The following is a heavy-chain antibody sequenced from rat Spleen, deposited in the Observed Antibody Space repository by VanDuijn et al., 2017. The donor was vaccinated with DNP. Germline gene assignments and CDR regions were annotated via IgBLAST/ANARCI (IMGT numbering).Heavy chain of an antibody. V-gene: IGHV5-20*01. J-gene: IGHJ2*01. CDR2: ISPSGGST. CDR3: ARDITGIVFDY. Sequence: EVQLVESGGGLVQPGRSLKLSCAASGFSFSDYDMAWVRQAPPKGLEWVTAISPSGGSTYYRDSVKGRFTVSRDNTQSSLYLQMDSLRSEDTATYYCARDITGIVFDYCGQGVMVTVSS. D-gene: IGHD1-4*01. CDR1: GFSFSDYD.